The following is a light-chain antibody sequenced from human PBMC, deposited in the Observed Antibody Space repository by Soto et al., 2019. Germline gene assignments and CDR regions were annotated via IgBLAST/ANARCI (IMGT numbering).Light chain of an antibody. CDR3: QQYNNWST. J-gene: IGKJ4*01. V-gene: IGKV3-15*01. Sequence: EIVMTQSPATLSVSPGERATLSCRASQSVSSNLAWYQQKPGQAPRLLIYGASTRATGIPARFSVSGSGTEFNLTISSLQSEDFAVYYCQQYNNWSTFGGGTKVEIK. CDR1: QSVSSN. CDR2: GAS.